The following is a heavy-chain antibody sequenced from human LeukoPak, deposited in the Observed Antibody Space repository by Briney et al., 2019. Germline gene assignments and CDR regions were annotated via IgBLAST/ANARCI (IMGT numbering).Heavy chain of an antibody. V-gene: IGHV4-4*07. CDR3: ARGKDYYDNSGYFDY. CDR2: IYTSGST. J-gene: IGHJ4*02. Sequence: SETLSLTCTVSGGSISSYYWSWIRQPAGKGLEWIGRIYTSGSTNYNPSLKSRVTMSVDTSKNQFSLKLSSVTAADTAVYYCARGKDYYDNSGYFDYWGQGTLVTVSS. CDR1: GGSISSYY. D-gene: IGHD3-22*01.